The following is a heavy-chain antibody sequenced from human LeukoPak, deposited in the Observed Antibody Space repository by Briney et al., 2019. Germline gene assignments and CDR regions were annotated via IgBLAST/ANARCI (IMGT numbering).Heavy chain of an antibody. J-gene: IGHJ4*02. CDR2: ISYDGSNK. V-gene: IGHV3-30*01. Sequence: AGRSLRLSCAASGFTFSSYAMHWVRQAPGKGLEWVAVISYDGSNKYYADSVKGRFTISRDNSKNTLYLQMNSLRAEDTAVYYCAKDWAAQTTYYYGSGSTTPDYWGQGTLVTVSS. CDR3: AKDWAAQTTYYYGSGSTTPDY. D-gene: IGHD3-10*01. CDR1: GFTFSSYA.